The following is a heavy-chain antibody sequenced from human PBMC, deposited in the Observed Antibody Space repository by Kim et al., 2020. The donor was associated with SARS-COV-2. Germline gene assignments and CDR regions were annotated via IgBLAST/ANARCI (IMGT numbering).Heavy chain of an antibody. CDR3: ARDSGVRGVIVHYYGMDV. Sequence: GRFTIPRDNAKNALYLQMNRLRAEDTAVYYCARDSGVRGVIVHYYGMDVWGQGTTVTVSS. J-gene: IGHJ6*02. V-gene: IGHV3-11*01. D-gene: IGHD3-10*01.